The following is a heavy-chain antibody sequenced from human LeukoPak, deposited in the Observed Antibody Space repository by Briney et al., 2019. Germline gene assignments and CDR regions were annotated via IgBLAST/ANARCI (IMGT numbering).Heavy chain of an antibody. J-gene: IGHJ3*02. D-gene: IGHD3-3*01. CDR2: IYTSRST. Sequence: SETLSLTCTVSGGSISSGRYYWSWIRQPAGKGLEWIWRIYTSRSTNDNPSLKSRVTMSVDTSKNQFSLKLSSVTAADTAVYYCARDIRITIFGVVIDAFDIWGQGTMVTVSS. CDR3: ARDIRITIFGVVIDAFDI. V-gene: IGHV4-61*02. CDR1: GGSISSGRYY.